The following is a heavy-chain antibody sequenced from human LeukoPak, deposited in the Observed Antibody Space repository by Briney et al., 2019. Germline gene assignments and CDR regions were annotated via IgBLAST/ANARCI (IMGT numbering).Heavy chain of an antibody. D-gene: IGHD3-3*01. CDR1: GGSFSGYY. CDR3: ASGWDLEWLFD. Sequence: SETLSLTCAVYGGSFSGYYWSWIRQPPGKGLEWIGEINHSGSSNYNPSLKSRVTISVDTSKNQFSLKLSYVTAADTAVYYCASGWDLEWLFDWGKGTLVTVSS. V-gene: IGHV4-34*01. CDR2: INHSGSS. J-gene: IGHJ4*02.